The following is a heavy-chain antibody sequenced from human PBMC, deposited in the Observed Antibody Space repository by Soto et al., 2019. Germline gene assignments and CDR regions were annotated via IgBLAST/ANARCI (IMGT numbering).Heavy chain of an antibody. CDR3: ARVGSTAMASECYFDY. J-gene: IGHJ4*02. CDR2: INPSGGST. D-gene: IGHD5-18*01. CDR1: GYTFTSCY. Sequence: ASVKVSCKASGYTFTSCYMHWVRQAPGQGLEWMGIINPSGGSTSYAQKFQGRVTMTRDTSTSTVYMELSSLRSEDTAVYYCARVGSTAMASECYFDYWGQGTLVTVSS. V-gene: IGHV1-46*01.